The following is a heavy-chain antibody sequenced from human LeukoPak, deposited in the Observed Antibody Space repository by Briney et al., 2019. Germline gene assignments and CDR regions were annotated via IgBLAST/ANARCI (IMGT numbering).Heavy chain of an antibody. D-gene: IGHD1-26*01. V-gene: IGHV1-2*02. J-gene: IGHJ4*02. CDR2: INPNSGGT. Sequence: GASVKVSCKASGYTFTGYYMHWVRQAPGQGLEWMGWINPNSGGTNYAQKFQGRVTMTRDTSISTAYMELSRLRSDDTAVYYCAREEGGSYGGGYYFDYWGQGTLVTVSS. CDR3: AREEGGSYGGGYYFDY. CDR1: GYTFTGYY.